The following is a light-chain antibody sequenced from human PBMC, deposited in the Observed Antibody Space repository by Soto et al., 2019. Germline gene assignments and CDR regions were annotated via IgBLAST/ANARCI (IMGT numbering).Light chain of an antibody. V-gene: IGKV3-11*01. CDR1: QSVSSY. Sequence: EIVLTQSPATLSLSPGERTTLSCRVSQSVSSYLAWYQQKPGQAPRLLIYDASNSATGIPARFSGSGSGTDFTLTISSLAPEDFAVYYCQQRSSWPLTFGGGTKVEIK. CDR2: DAS. CDR3: QQRSSWPLT. J-gene: IGKJ4*02.